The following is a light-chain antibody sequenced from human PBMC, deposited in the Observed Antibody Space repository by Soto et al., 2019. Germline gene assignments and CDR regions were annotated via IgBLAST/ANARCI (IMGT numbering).Light chain of an antibody. CDR2: EVS. V-gene: IGLV2-14*01. Sequence: QSALTQPASVSGSPGQSITISCTGSSNDIGAYKYVSWYQQYPGKAPKLIIFEVSNRPSGVSNRFSGSKSGNTASLTIAGLQAEDEADYYCSSYTSSSTGVFGGGTKVTVL. J-gene: IGLJ2*01. CDR1: SNDIGAYKY. CDR3: SSYTSSSTGV.